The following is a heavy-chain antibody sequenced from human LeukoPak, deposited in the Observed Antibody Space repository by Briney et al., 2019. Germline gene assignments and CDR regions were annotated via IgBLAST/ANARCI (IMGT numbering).Heavy chain of an antibody. Sequence: PSETLSLTCAVYGGSFSGYYWSWIRQPPRKGLEWIGEINHSGSTNYNPSLKSRVTISVDTSKNQFSLKLSSVTAADTAVYYCARAGVVVVAATRYFDYWGQGTLVTVSS. D-gene: IGHD2-15*01. CDR2: INHSGST. J-gene: IGHJ4*02. CDR3: ARAGVVVVAATRYFDY. V-gene: IGHV4-34*01. CDR1: GGSFSGYY.